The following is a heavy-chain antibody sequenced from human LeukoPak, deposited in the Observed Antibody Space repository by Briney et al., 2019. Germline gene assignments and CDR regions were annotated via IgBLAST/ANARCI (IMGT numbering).Heavy chain of an antibody. CDR3: ARDRGGSSRYNWFDA. Sequence: PSETLSLTCTVSGDSISSNYWSWIRQPAGKGLEWIARIHPSGSTDYNPSLESRVTISVDTSKNQFSLKLTSVTAADTAVYYCARDRGGSSRYNWFDAWGQGTLVTVSS. D-gene: IGHD6-13*01. CDR2: IHPSGST. V-gene: IGHV4-4*07. CDR1: GDSISSNY. J-gene: IGHJ5*02.